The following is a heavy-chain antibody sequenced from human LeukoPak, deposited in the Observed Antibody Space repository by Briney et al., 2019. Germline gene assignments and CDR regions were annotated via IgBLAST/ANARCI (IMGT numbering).Heavy chain of an antibody. J-gene: IGHJ2*01. CDR1: GGPFSGYY. CDR3: ARRHNWGSGPLDDDWDFDL. CDR2: INYSGNT. D-gene: IGHD7-27*01. V-gene: IGHV4-34*01. Sequence: SETLSLTCAVYGGPFSGYYWSWIRQPPGKGLEWIGEINYSGNTNYNPSLKSRVTISIDTSKIQFSLKLTSVTATDTAVYYCARRHNWGSGPLDDDWDFDLWGRGTLVTVSS.